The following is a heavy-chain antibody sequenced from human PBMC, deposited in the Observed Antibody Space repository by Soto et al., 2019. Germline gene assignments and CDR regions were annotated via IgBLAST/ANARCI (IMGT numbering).Heavy chain of an antibody. D-gene: IGHD6-19*01. CDR3: AREPCSADDGYLDR. Sequence: QVQLVQSGAEVKKPGASVRVSCKASGYNFTNYGISWVRQAPGQGLEWMAWISASNGNTNFAQKFLGRVTVTTDRSTTTAYMEMRRLKSGDTAVYYCAREPCSADDGYLDRWGQGTLVTVSS. V-gene: IGHV1-18*04. J-gene: IGHJ4*02. CDR1: GYNFTNYG. CDR2: ISASNGNT.